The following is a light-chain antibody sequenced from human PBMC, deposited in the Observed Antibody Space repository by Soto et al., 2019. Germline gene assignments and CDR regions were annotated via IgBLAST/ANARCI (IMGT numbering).Light chain of an antibody. CDR3: QSYDSSLRGSV. J-gene: IGLJ2*01. CDR1: SSNIGAGFD. V-gene: IGLV1-40*01. Sequence: QSVLTQPPSVSGAPGQRVTISCTGSSSNIGAGFDVYWHQQLPGTAPKLLINGNNNRPSGVPDRFSGSKSGTSASLAISGLQAEDEADSYCQSYDSSLRGSVFGGGTKLTVL. CDR2: GNN.